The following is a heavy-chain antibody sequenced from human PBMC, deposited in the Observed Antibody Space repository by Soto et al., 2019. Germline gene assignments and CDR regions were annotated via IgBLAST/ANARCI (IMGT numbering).Heavy chain of an antibody. D-gene: IGHD2-15*01. Sequence: GGSLRLSCAASGLTFSSYGMHWVRQAPGKGLEWVAVIWYDGSNKYYADSVKGRFTISRDNSKNTLYLQMNSLRAEDTAVYYCARDGYCSGGSCYSVPVFDYWGQGTRVTVSS. V-gene: IGHV3-33*08. CDR2: IWYDGSNK. CDR1: GLTFSSYG. J-gene: IGHJ4*02. CDR3: ARDGYCSGGSCYSVPVFDY.